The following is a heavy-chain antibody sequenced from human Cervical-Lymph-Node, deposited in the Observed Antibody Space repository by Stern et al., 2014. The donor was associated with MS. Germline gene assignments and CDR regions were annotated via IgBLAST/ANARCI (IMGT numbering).Heavy chain of an antibody. CDR2: INTNTGNP. J-gene: IGHJ6*02. V-gene: IGHV7-4-1*02. CDR1: GYIFTNYA. CDR3: ARVWSRTGAYGMDV. D-gene: IGHD1-14*01. Sequence: QVQLVQSGSELKKPGASVKVSCKASGYIFTNYAMNWVRQAPGQGLEWMGWINTNTGNPTYAQGFTGRFVLSLDTSVSTAYLKISSLKAEDTAVYYLARVWSRTGAYGMDVWGQGTTVPVSS.